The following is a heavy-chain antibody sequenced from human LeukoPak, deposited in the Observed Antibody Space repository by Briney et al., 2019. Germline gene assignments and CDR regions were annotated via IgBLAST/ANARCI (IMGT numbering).Heavy chain of an antibody. CDR3: ARDQDGGWAGYFDY. CDR1: GFTVGTNY. J-gene: IGHJ4*02. D-gene: IGHD6-19*01. Sequence: QSGGSLRLSCVASGFTVGTNYMSWIRQAPGKGLEWVSVIYGGGDTYYADSVKGRFTISRDNSKNTLYLLMNSLRVEDTAIYYCARDQDGGWAGYFDYWGQGTRVTVSS. V-gene: IGHV3-53*01. CDR2: IYGGGDT.